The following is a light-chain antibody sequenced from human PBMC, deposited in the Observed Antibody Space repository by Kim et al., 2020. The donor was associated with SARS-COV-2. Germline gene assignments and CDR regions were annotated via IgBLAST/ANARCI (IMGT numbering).Light chain of an antibody. CDR1: QRVGIKF. J-gene: IGKJ5*01. CDR3: QQYGSTPFT. CDR2: STS. Sequence: SLGERATLSCRSSQRVGIKFLGWYQQKPGQAPRLLIYSTSDRATGTPDRFSGIGSGTDYALTIDRLEPDDFAVYYCQQYGSTPFTFGRGTRLEIK. V-gene: IGKV3-20*01.